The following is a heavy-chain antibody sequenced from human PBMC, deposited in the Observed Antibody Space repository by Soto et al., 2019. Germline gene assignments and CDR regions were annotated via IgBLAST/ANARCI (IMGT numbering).Heavy chain of an antibody. CDR1: GYTFTSYG. D-gene: IGHD3-9*01. J-gene: IGHJ3*02. CDR2: ISAYNGNT. Sequence: QVQLVQSGAEVKKPGASVKVSCKASGYTFTSYGISWVRQAPGQGLEWMGWISAYNGNTNYAQKLQGRVTMTTDTSTSTAYMELRSLRSADTAVYYCASPSHYDILTGYFEDAFDIWGQGTMVTVSS. V-gene: IGHV1-18*01. CDR3: ASPSHYDILTGYFEDAFDI.